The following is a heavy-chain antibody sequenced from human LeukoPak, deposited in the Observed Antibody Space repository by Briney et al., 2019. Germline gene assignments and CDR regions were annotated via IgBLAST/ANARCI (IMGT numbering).Heavy chain of an antibody. D-gene: IGHD5-12*01. V-gene: IGHV3-23*01. CDR3: AKLGSSGYPPRYFDY. Sequence: PGGSLRLSCTASGFTLDANAMHWVRQAPGKGLEWVSAISGSGGSTYYADSVKGRFTISRDNSKNTLYLQMNSLRAEDTAVYYCAKLGSSGYPPRYFDYWGQGTLVTVSS. J-gene: IGHJ4*02. CDR1: GFTLDANA. CDR2: ISGSGGST.